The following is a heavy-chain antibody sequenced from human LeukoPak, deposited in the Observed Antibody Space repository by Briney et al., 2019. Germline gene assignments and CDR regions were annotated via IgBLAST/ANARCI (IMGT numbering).Heavy chain of an antibody. CDR2: IWHDGSEK. J-gene: IGHJ3*02. CDR3: VKESDAFDI. Sequence: PGGSLRLSCAASGFIFSNYVMHWVRQAPGKGLEWVAVIWHDGSEKYYGDSVKGRFSISRDNSKNTLYLQMNSLRAEDTAVYFCVKESDAFDIWGQGTMVNVSS. CDR1: GFIFSNYV. V-gene: IGHV3-33*06.